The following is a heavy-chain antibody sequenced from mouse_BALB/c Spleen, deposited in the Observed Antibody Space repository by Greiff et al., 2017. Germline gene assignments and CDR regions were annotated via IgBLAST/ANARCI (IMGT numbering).Heavy chain of an antibody. J-gene: IGHJ1*01. CDR1: GYTFTSYY. V-gene: IGHV1S81*02. Sequence: QVQLQQSGAELVKPGASVKLSCKASGYTFTSYYMYWVKQRPGQGLEWIGEINPSNGGTNFNEKFKSKATLTVDKSSSTAYMQLSSLTSEDSAVYYCTRSYLRYFDVWGAGTTVTVSS. CDR2: INPSNGGT. D-gene: IGHD6-5*01. CDR3: TRSYLRYFDV.